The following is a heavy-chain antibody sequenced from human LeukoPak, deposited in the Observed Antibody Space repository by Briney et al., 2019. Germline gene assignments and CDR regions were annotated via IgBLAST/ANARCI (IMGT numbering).Heavy chain of an antibody. CDR3: ARSKYHDIVVVVAAFDY. J-gene: IGHJ4*02. CDR1: GGTFSSYA. Sequence: SVKVSCKDSGGTFSSYAISWVRQAPGQGLEWMGGIIPIFGTANYAQKFQGRVTITTDESTSTAYMELSSLRSEDTAVYYCARSKYHDIVVVVAAFDYWGQGTLVTVSS. CDR2: IIPIFGTA. V-gene: IGHV1-69*05. D-gene: IGHD2-15*01.